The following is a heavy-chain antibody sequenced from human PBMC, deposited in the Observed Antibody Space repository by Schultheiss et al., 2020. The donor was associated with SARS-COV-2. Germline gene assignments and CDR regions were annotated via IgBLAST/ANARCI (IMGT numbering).Heavy chain of an antibody. CDR3: TTGTDYYDSSGYYQDAFDI. D-gene: IGHD3-22*01. CDR2: IKSKTDGGTT. V-gene: IGHV3-15*01. Sequence: GGSLRLSCAASGFTFSSYAMHWVRQAPGKGLEWVGRIKSKTDGGTTDYAAPVKGRFTISRDDSKNTLYLQMNSLKTEDTAVYYCTTGTDYYDSSGYYQDAFDIWGQGTMVTVSS. J-gene: IGHJ3*02. CDR1: GFTFSSYA.